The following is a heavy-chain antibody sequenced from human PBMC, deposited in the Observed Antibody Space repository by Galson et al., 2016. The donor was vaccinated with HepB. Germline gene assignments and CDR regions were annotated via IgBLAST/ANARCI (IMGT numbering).Heavy chain of an antibody. D-gene: IGHD3-10*01. CDR2: IIPIFGTA. Sequence: SVKVSCKASGGTFRSYLISWVRQAPGQGLEWMGGIIPIFGTANYAQKFQGRITITADGSASTASMDLSSLRSGDTAVYYCAANYGSGAFDIWGQGTMLTVSS. CDR1: GGTFRSYL. V-gene: IGHV1-69*13. J-gene: IGHJ3*02. CDR3: AANYGSGAFDI.